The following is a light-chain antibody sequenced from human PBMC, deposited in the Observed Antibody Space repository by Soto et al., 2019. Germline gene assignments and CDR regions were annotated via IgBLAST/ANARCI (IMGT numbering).Light chain of an antibody. J-gene: IGKJ1*01. CDR2: DAS. CDR1: QSIGTI. V-gene: IGKV3-11*01. Sequence: EILLTQSPGTPSLSPGERATLSCEASQSIGTILAWYQQKPGQAPRLLIYDASNSAAGIPARFSGSGSGTDFALTIDSLEPEDVAVYYCQHRSKWPWTFGQGTKVEIK. CDR3: QHRSKWPWT.